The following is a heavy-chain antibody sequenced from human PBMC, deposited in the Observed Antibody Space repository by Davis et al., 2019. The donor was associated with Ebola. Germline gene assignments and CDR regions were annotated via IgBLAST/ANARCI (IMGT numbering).Heavy chain of an antibody. CDR1: GYTLSNYG. Sequence: ASVKVSCKTSGYTLSNYGVIWVRQVPGQGLEWMGGINAYMGNTNYAQNVQGRVSMTTDTSTGTAYMELRSLRSDDTAVYFCARTSIVGTTTTASDIWGQGTMVTVSS. CDR2: INAYMGNT. J-gene: IGHJ3*02. CDR3: ARTSIVGTTTTASDI. V-gene: IGHV1-18*01. D-gene: IGHD1-26*01.